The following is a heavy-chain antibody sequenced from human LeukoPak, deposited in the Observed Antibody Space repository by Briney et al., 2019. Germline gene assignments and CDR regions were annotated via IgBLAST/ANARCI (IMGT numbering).Heavy chain of an antibody. CDR2: IYYSGNT. CDR3: ANWAGSGPPYYFDY. CDR1: GGSITSYY. V-gene: IGHV4-59*08. J-gene: IGHJ4*02. Sequence: PSETLSLTCTVSGGSITSYYWNWIRQPPGKGLEWIGYIYYSGNTNYNPSLKSRLTISIDTSKNQFSLKLSSVTAADTAVYYCANWAGSGPPYYFDYWGQGTLVTVSS. D-gene: IGHD1-14*01.